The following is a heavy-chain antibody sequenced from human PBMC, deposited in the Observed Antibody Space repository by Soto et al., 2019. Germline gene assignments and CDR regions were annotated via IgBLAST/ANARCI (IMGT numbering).Heavy chain of an antibody. V-gene: IGHV3-53*01. J-gene: IGHJ4*02. CDR3: ARGYSYTQAVFDY. Sequence: PVGSLRLSCAASGFTVSNNYMTWVRQAPGKGLEWVSFIYSSGSTYYADSVKGRFTISRDNFKNTLYLQMNSLRAEDTAVYYCARGYSYTQAVFDYWGLGTLVTVSS. CDR2: IYSSGST. D-gene: IGHD5-18*01. CDR1: GFTVSNNY.